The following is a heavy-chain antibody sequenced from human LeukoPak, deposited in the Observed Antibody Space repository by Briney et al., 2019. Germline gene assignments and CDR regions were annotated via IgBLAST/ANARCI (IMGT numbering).Heavy chain of an antibody. Sequence: PSETLSLTCTVSGGSISSSSYYWGWIRQPPGKGLEWIGSIYYSGSTYYNPSLKSRVTISVDTSKNQFSLKLSSVTAADTAVYYCARAHCDSSGYLQYYFDYWGQGTLVTVSS. V-gene: IGHV4-39*07. J-gene: IGHJ4*02. CDR3: ARAHCDSSGYLQYYFDY. CDR2: IYYSGST. CDR1: GGSISSSSYY. D-gene: IGHD3-22*01.